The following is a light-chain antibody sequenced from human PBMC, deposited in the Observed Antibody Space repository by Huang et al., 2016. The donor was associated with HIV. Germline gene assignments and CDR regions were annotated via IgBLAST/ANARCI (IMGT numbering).Light chain of an antibody. CDR1: QSISSY. CDR3: QQSYSLLT. CDR2: AAS. J-gene: IGKJ4*01. Sequence: DIQMTQSPSSLSASVGDRVTITCRASQSISSYLNWYQQKPGKAPKLLFYAASSLQSGVPSRFSGSGSGTDFTLTISSLQPEDFATYYCQQSYSLLTFGGGTKVEIK. V-gene: IGKV1-39*01.